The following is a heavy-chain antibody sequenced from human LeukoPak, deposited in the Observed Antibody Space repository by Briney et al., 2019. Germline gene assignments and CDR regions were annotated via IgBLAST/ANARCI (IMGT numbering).Heavy chain of an antibody. D-gene: IGHD6-13*01. CDR3: ARDRGGSSSWSYYYYYYMDV. CDR2: INPSGGST. J-gene: IGHJ6*03. V-gene: IGHV1-46*01. Sequence: APVKVSYKASGYTFTSYYMHWVRQAPGQGLEWMGIINPSGGSTSYAQKFQGRVTMTRDTSTSTVYMELSSLRSEDTAVYYCARDRGGSSSWSYYYYYYMDVWGKGTTVTVSS. CDR1: GYTFTSYY.